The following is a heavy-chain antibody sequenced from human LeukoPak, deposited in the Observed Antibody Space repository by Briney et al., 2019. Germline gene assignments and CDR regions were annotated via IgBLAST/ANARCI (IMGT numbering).Heavy chain of an antibody. CDR1: GFTLSTYA. V-gene: IGHV3-23*01. CDR3: AKDLDGF. CDR2: ISGSSRHI. Sequence: PGGSLRLSCAASGFTLSTYAMSWVRQAPGKGLEWVSIISGSSRHIYYADSVKGRFTISRDNSENTLYLQMTSLRAEDTAVYYCAKDLDGFWGQGTLVTVSS. J-gene: IGHJ4*02. D-gene: IGHD6-25*01.